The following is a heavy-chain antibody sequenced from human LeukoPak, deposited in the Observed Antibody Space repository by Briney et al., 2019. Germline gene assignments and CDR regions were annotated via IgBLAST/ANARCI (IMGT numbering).Heavy chain of an antibody. D-gene: IGHD3-22*01. CDR1: GGSINSSGYY. Sequence: SETLSLTCSVSGGSINSSGYYWGWIRQPPGKGLEWIGSHYYSGSTYYNPSLKSRVTVSVDTSKNQFSLKVNSVTAADTAVYYCARTWHYDSSDYFPFDSWGQGILVTVSS. J-gene: IGHJ4*02. CDR3: ARTWHYDSSDYFPFDS. V-gene: IGHV4-39*01. CDR2: HYYSGST.